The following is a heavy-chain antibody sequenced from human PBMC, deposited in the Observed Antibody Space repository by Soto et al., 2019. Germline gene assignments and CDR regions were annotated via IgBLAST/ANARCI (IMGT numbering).Heavy chain of an antibody. J-gene: IGHJ4*02. CDR3: AREPATAKPEGVDF. CDR1: GGTFSSYA. D-gene: IGHD1-1*01. Sequence: SVKVSCKASGGTFSSYAISWVRQAPGQGLEWMGGIIPIFGTANYAQKFQGRVTITADESITTAYMELSRLRSGDTAVYYCAREPATAKPEGVDFWGQGTLVTVSS. V-gene: IGHV1-69*13. CDR2: IIPIFGTA.